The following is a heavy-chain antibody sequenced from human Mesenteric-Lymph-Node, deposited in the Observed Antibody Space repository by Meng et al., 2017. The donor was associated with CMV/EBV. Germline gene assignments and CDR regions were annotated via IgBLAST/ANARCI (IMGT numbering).Heavy chain of an antibody. D-gene: IGHD1-1*01. CDR1: GFTFDDYG. Sequence: GGSLRLSCVASGFTFDDYGMSWVRQAPGKGLEWVSDINWDGGRTGYADSVKGRFTISRDNAKDSLYLQLNSLRAEDTAVYYCVRGYSTNWNQPAYFDYWGQGALVTVSS. J-gene: IGHJ4*02. V-gene: IGHV3-20*04. CDR3: VRGYSTNWNQPAYFDY. CDR2: INWDGGRT.